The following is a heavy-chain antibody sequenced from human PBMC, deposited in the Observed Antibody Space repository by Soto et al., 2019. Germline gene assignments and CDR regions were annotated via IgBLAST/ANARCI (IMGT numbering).Heavy chain of an antibody. V-gene: IGHV3-11*01. Sequence: QVQLVESGGGLVKPGGSLRLSCAASGFTFSDYYMSWIRQAPGKGLEWVSYISSSGSTIYYADSVKGRFTISRDNAKNSLYLQRNSLRAEDTAVYYCAGTMVRGVMTLQHYYYMDVWGKGTTVNVSS. CDR2: ISSSGSTI. CDR1: GFTFSDYY. CDR3: AGTMVRGVMTLQHYYYMDV. J-gene: IGHJ6*03. D-gene: IGHD3-10*01.